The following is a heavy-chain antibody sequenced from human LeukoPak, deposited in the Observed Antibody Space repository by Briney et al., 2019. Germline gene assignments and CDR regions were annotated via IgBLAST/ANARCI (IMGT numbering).Heavy chain of an antibody. D-gene: IGHD2-21*01. J-gene: IGHJ4*02. CDR2: ISDSGTST. Sequence: PGGSLRLSCAASGFTFRSYAMTWVRQAPGKGLEWVSAISDSGTSTYYADSVKGRFTISRDNSKNTLYLQINSLRPEDTAVYYCAKEVVSAIPDYWGQGTLVTVSS. CDR1: GFTFRSYA. CDR3: AKEVVSAIPDY. V-gene: IGHV3-23*01.